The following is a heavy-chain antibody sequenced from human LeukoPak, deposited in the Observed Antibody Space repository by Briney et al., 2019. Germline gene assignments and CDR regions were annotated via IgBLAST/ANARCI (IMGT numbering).Heavy chain of an antibody. J-gene: IGHJ4*02. CDR2: INSDNGDT. V-gene: IGHV1-18*01. Sequence: ASVKVSCKASGYSFTNYGIIWVRQAPGQGLEWMGWINSDNGDTNYAQKFQGRVSMTTDASTSTAYMDLRSLRSDDTAVYYCAKDRWLSSPGQFDYWGQGNLVTVSS. CDR3: AKDRWLSSPGQFDY. D-gene: IGHD3-22*01. CDR1: GYSFTNYG.